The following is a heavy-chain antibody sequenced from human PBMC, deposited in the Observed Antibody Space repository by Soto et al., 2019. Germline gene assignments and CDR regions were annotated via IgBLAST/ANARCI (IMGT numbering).Heavy chain of an antibody. CDR3: ARDFDPYSSGWYGYYYYYGMDV. J-gene: IGHJ6*02. D-gene: IGHD6-19*01. V-gene: IGHV1-2*02. Sequence: ASVKVSCKASGYTFTGYYMHWVRQAPGQGLEWMGWINPNSGGTNYAQKFQGRVTMTRDTSISTAYMELSRLRSDDTAVYYCARDFDPYSSGWYGYYYYYGMDVWGQGTTVTV. CDR2: INPNSGGT. CDR1: GYTFTGYY.